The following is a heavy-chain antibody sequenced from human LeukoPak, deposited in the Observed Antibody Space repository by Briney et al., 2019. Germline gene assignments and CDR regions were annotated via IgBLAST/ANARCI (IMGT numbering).Heavy chain of an antibody. CDR3: ARGGLRLGDAFDI. D-gene: IGHD3-16*01. J-gene: IGHJ3*02. Sequence: GGSLRLSCAASGFTLSSNYMSWVRQAPGKGLEWVSVIYSGGSTYYSDSVKGRFTISRDNSKKTLYLQMNSLRAEDTAVYYCARGGLRLGDAFDIWGQGTMVTVSS. CDR2: IYSGGST. V-gene: IGHV3-66*02. CDR1: GFTLSSNY.